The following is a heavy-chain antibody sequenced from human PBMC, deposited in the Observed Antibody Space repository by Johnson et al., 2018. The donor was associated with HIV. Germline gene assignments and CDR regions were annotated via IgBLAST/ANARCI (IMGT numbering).Heavy chain of an antibody. Sequence: EVQLVESGGGLVQPGGSLRLSCAASGFTFSSYWVHWVRQAPGKGLVWVSRINSDGSSTSYADSVKGRFTISRDNSKNTLHLQMNSLRAEDTAVYYCAKCIWGSSLIDAFDIWGQGTMVTVSS. CDR2: INSDGSST. D-gene: IGHD6-13*01. CDR1: GFTFSSYW. J-gene: IGHJ3*02. V-gene: IGHV3-74*01. CDR3: AKCIWGSSLIDAFDI.